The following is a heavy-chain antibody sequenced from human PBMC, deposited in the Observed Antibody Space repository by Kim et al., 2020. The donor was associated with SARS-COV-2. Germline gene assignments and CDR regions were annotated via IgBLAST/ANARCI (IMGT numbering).Heavy chain of an antibody. Sequence: GGSLRLSCAASGFTFSDYYMSWIRQAPGKGLEWVSYISSSSSYTNYADSVKGRFTISRDNAKNSLYLQMNSLRAEDTAVYYCARAQGGPLPLLWFGEFTEYYYYGMDVWGQGTTVTVSS. D-gene: IGHD3-10*01. CDR1: GFTFSDYY. CDR2: ISSSSSYT. CDR3: ARAQGGPLPLLWFGEFTEYYYYGMDV. V-gene: IGHV3-11*05. J-gene: IGHJ6*02.